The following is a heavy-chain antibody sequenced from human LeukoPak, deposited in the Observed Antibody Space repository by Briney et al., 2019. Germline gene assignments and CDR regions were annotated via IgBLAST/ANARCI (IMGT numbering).Heavy chain of an antibody. CDR1: GYIFTNYG. V-gene: IGHV1-18*01. J-gene: IGHJ5*02. CDR2: ISGYNGYT. CDR3: ARDGLHRMNGYGGWFDP. D-gene: IGHD4-23*01. Sequence: ASVKVSCKASGYIFTNYGISWVRPAPGQGLEWMGWISGYNGYTHYAQNLQGRVTMTTDTSTRTAYMEMRSLRSDDTAVYYCARDGLHRMNGYGGWFDPWGQGTLVTVSS.